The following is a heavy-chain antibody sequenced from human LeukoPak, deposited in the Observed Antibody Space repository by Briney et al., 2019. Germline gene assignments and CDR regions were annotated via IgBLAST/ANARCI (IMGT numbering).Heavy chain of an antibody. CDR3: ARNGCSGGSCFDAFDI. J-gene: IGHJ3*02. Sequence: PSETLSLTCTVSGGSISSSSYYWGWIRQPPGKGLEGIGSIYYSGSTYYNPSLKSRVTISVDTSKNQFSLKLSSVTAADTAVYYCARNGCSGGSCFDAFDIWGQGTMVTVSS. CDR2: IYYSGST. V-gene: IGHV4-39*01. D-gene: IGHD2-15*01. CDR1: GGSISSSSYY.